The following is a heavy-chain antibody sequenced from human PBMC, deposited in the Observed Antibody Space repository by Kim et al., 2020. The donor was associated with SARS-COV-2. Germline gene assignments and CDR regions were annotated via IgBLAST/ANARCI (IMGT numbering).Heavy chain of an antibody. V-gene: IGHV3-30-3*01. CDR1: GFTFSSYA. J-gene: IGHJ3*02. Sequence: GGSLRLSCAASGFTFSSYAMHWVRQAPGKGLEWVAVISYDGSNKYYADSVKGRFTISRDNSKNTLYLQMNSLRAEDTAVYYCARDLGGGVAGGGACDIWGQGKMVTVSS. CDR2: ISYDGSNK. CDR3: ARDLGGGVAGGGACDI. D-gene: IGHD6-19*01.